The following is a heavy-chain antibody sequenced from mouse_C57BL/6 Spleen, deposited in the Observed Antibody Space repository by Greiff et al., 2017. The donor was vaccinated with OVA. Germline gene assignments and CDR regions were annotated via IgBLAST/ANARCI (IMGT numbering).Heavy chain of an antibody. CDR3: ARNFYFDY. CDR2: INPSSGYT. CDR1: GYTFTSYD. V-gene: IGHV1-7*01. J-gene: IGHJ2*01. Sequence: VQVVESGPELVKPGASVKLSCKASGYTFTSYDINWVKQRPGQGLEWIGYINPSSGYTKYNQKFKDKATLTADKSSSTAYMQLSSLTYEDSAVYYCARNFYFDYWGQGTTLTVSS.